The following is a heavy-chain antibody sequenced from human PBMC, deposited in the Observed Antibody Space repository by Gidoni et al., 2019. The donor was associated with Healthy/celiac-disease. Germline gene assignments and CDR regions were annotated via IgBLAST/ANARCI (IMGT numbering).Heavy chain of an antibody. V-gene: IGHV1-69*02. D-gene: IGHD2-15*01. J-gene: IGHJ5*02. CDR3: ARASCSGGSCYPWFDP. CDR2: IIPILGIA. CDR1: GGTFSSYT. Sequence: QVQLVQSGAEVKKPGASVKVSCNASGGTFSSYTISWVRQARGQGLEWMGRIIPILGIANYAQKFQGRVTITADKSTSTAYMELSSLRSEDTAVYYCARASCSGGSCYPWFDPWGQGTLVTVSS.